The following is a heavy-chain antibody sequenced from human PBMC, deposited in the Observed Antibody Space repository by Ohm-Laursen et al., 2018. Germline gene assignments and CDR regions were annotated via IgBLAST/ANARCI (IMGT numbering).Heavy chain of an antibody. Sequence: SLRLSCTASGFTFSTYWMGWVRQAPGKGLEWVANIKQDGSEKYYVDSVKGRFTISRDNAKNSLYLQMNSLRAEDTAVYYCARGRSVDVWGQGTAVTVSS. V-gene: IGHV3-7*01. CDR3: ARGRSVDV. J-gene: IGHJ6*02. D-gene: IGHD2-15*01. CDR1: GFTFSTYW. CDR2: IKQDGSEK.